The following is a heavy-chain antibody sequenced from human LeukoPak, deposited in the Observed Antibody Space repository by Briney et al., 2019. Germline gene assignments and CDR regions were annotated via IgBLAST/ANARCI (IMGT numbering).Heavy chain of an antibody. J-gene: IGHJ4*02. CDR2: IRYDGSNK. CDR3: ANHLYNWNDLVPFDY. CDR1: GFTFSSYG. V-gene: IGHV3-30*02. Sequence: PGGSLRLSCAASGFTFSSYGMHWVRQAPGKGLEWVAFIRYDGSNKYYADSVKGRFTISRDNSKDTLYLQMNSLRADDTAVYYCANHLYNWNDLVPFDYWGQGTLVTVSS. D-gene: IGHD1-1*01.